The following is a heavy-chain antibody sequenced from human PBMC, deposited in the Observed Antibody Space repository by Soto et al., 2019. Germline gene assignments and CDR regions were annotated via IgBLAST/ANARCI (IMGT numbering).Heavy chain of an antibody. CDR3: AIGHRAYCAGHCSKAAFDM. CDR1: GFTFSSYG. Sequence: QVQVVESGGGVVQPGRSLRLSCVASGFTFSSYGMHWFRQAPGKGLEWVALLSYDGDNTYYADSVKGRFTISRVNSRNILYLQVNSLRAEDTAVFDCAIGHRAYCAGHCSKAAFDMWGQSTMVTVSS. J-gene: IGHJ3*02. CDR2: LSYDGDNT. V-gene: IGHV3-30*14. D-gene: IGHD2-21*02.